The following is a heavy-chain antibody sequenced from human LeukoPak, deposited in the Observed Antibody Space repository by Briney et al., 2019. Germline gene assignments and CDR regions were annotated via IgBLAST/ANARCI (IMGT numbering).Heavy chain of an antibody. D-gene: IGHD2-2*01. J-gene: IGHJ4*02. Sequence: GASVKVSCKASGYIFSSYGISWVRQAPGQGLEWMGWISVYNGNTNYAQKLQGRVTMTTDTSTSTAYMELRSLRSDDTAVYYCARLCGYDEYPDYWGQGTLVTVSS. CDR2: ISVYNGNT. CDR1: GYIFSSYG. CDR3: ARLCGYDEYPDY. V-gene: IGHV1-18*01.